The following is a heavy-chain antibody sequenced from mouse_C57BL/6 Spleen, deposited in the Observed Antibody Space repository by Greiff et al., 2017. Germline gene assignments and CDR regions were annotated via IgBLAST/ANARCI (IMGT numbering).Heavy chain of an antibody. V-gene: IGHV1-52*01. D-gene: IGHD1-2*01. CDR1: GYTFTSYW. CDR2: IDPSDSET. J-gene: IGHJ3*01. CDR3: ARSSDYYGPWFAY. Sequence: VQLQQPGAELVRPGSSVKLSCKASGYTFTSYWMHWVKQRPIQGLEWIGNIDPSDSETHYNQKFKDKATLTVDKSSSTAYMQLSSLTSEDSAVYYCARSSDYYGPWFAYWGQGTLVTVSA.